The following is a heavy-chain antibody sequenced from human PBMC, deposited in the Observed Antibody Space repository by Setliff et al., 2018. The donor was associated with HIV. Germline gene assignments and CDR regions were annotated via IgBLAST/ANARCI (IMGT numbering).Heavy chain of an antibody. J-gene: IGHJ6*04. D-gene: IGHD3-10*01. CDR1: GYSFTTYG. CDR2: IGTQNGNT. CDR3: AREGLWFGDRGFYMDV. Sequence: ASVKVSCKASGYSFTTYGVYWVRQAPGQGLEWMGWIGTQNGNTNYAQKFQGRVTMTTDTSTNTTYMELSSLTSDDTAVYYCAREGLWFGDRGFYMDVWGKGTAVTVSS. V-gene: IGHV1-18*01.